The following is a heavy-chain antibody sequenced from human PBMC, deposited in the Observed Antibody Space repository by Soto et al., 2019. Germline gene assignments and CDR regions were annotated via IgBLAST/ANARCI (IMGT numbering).Heavy chain of an antibody. Sequence: EVHLEESGGGLVQPGGSLKLSCKVSGFSFSGSAMHWVRQASGKGLEWVGHIRDKANHYATAYAASLKGRFIISRDDSENTAYLQMNSLKPEDTAVYYCTRPPSGSYGDDFDYWGQGTLVTVSS. J-gene: IGHJ4*02. CDR2: IRDKANHYAT. D-gene: IGHD1-26*01. CDR3: TRPPSGSYGDDFDY. CDR1: GFSFSGSA. V-gene: IGHV3-73*02.